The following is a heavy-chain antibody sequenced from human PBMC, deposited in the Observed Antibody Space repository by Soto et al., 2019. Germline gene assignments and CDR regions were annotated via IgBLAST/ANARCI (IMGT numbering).Heavy chain of an antibody. J-gene: IGHJ4*02. V-gene: IGHV4-4*02. CDR2: IYHSGST. CDR3: ARYSSGSSDPRLDS. D-gene: IGHD6-19*01. CDR1: GGSISNNNW. Sequence: SETLSLTCAVSGGSISNNNWWHWVRQPPGKGLEWIGEIYHSGSTKYNPSLESRVTISVDKPKNQFSLRLSSVTAADTAVYYCARYSSGSSDPRLDSWGQGTLVTVSS.